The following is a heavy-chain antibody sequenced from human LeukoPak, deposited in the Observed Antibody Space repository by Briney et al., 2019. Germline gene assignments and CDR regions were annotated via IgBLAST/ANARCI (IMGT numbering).Heavy chain of an antibody. CDR2: ISSSSSTI. D-gene: IGHD3-22*01. CDR3: ARGAYYYED. J-gene: IGHJ4*02. Sequence: GGSLGLSCAASGFTFSSHSMNWVRQAPGKGLEWVSYISSSSSTIYYADSVKGRFTITRDNAKNSLYLQMNSLRAEDTAVYYCARGAYYYEDWGQGTLVTVSS. V-gene: IGHV3-48*01. CDR1: GFTFSSHS.